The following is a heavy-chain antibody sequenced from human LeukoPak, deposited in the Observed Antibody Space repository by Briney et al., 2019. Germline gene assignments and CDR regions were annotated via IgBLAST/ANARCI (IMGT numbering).Heavy chain of an antibody. CDR2: ISSSSSYI. D-gene: IGHD3-16*01. CDR3: ARDWGDPAP. CDR1: GFTFRTYA. Sequence: GGSLRLSCTASGFTFRTYAMNWVRQAPGKGLEWVSSISSSSSYIYYADSVKGRFTISRDNAKNSLYLQMNSLRAEDTAVYYCARDWGDPAPWGQGTLVTVSS. V-gene: IGHV3-21*01. J-gene: IGHJ5*02.